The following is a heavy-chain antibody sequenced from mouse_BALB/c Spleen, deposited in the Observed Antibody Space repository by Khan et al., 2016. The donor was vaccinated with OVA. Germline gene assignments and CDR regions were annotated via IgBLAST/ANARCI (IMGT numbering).Heavy chain of an antibody. CDR1: GFNIKDIY. CDR2: IAPANGNT. D-gene: IGHD2-3*01. J-gene: IGHJ1*01. CDR3: THPSYDPRYFEV. Sequence: EVQLQESGAELVKPGASVRLSCTASGFNIKDIYIHWVKQRPEQGLEWIGRIAPANGNTKYDPKFQDKATITSDTSSNTSDLQLSRLTSDETAVYYWTHPSYDPRYFEVWGEGTTVTVSS. V-gene: IGHV14-3*02.